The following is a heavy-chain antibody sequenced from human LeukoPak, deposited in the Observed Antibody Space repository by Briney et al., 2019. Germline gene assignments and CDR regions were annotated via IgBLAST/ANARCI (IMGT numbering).Heavy chain of an antibody. CDR1: GGTFSSYA. Sequence: GSSVKVSCKASGGTFSSYAISWVRQAPGQGLEWMGGIIPIFGTANYAQKFQGRVTITADKSTSTAYMELSSLRSDDTAVYYCARVGQDRTFDYWGQGTLVTVSS. CDR3: ARVGQDRTFDY. J-gene: IGHJ4*02. D-gene: IGHD1/OR15-1a*01. CDR2: IIPIFGTA. V-gene: IGHV1-69*06.